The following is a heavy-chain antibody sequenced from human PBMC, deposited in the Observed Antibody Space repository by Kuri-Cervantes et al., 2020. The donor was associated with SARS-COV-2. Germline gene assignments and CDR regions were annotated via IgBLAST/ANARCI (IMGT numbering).Heavy chain of an antibody. J-gene: IGHJ6*04. D-gene: IGHD6-6*01. CDR3: ARDAYPYSSSSSFSDV. V-gene: IGHV1-2*02. Sequence: ASVKVSCKASGYTFTGYYMHWVRQAPGQGLEWMGWINPNSGGTNYAQKFQGRVTMTRDTSISTAYMELSRLRSDDTAVYYCARDAYPYSSSSSFSDVWGKGTTVTVSS. CDR1: GYTFTGYY. CDR2: INPNSGGT.